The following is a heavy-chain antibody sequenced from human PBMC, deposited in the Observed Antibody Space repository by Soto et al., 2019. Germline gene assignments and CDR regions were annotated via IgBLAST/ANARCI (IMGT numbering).Heavy chain of an antibody. CDR1: GFTFDDYA. CDR3: AKDGLRWGYYYYMDV. Sequence: PGGSLRLSCAASGFTFDDYAMHWVRQAPGKGLEWVSGISWNSGSIGYADSVKGRFTISRDNAKNSLYLQMNSLRAEDTALYYCAKDGLRWGYYYYMDVWGKGTTVTVSS. D-gene: IGHD7-27*01. J-gene: IGHJ6*03. CDR2: ISWNSGSI. V-gene: IGHV3-9*01.